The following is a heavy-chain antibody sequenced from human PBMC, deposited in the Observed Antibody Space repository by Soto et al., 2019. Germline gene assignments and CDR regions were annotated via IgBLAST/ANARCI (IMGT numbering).Heavy chain of an antibody. Sequence: QVQLVESGGGVVQPGRSLRLSCAASGFTFSSYGMYWVRQAPGKGLEWVAVISYDGSNKYYADSVKGRFTISGDNSKNTLYLQMNSLRAEDTAVYYCAKALMAAAGTGSYFDYWGQGTLVTVSS. V-gene: IGHV3-30*18. CDR1: GFTFSSYG. J-gene: IGHJ4*02. CDR3: AKALMAAAGTGSYFDY. D-gene: IGHD6-13*01. CDR2: ISYDGSNK.